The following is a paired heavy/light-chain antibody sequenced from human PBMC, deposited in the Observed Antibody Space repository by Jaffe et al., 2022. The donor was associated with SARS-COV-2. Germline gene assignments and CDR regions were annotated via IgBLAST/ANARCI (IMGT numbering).Light chain of an antibody. V-gene: IGKV1-16*02. CDR1: QGIDSY. CDR3: QQYNSYPWT. Sequence: DIQMTQSPSSLSASVGDRVTITCRASQGIDSYLAWFQQKPGEAPKSLIFAASSLQSGVPSKFSGSGSGTDFTLTISSLQPEDFATYYCQQYNSYPWTFGQGTKVEIK. CDR2: AAS. J-gene: IGKJ1*01.
Heavy chain of an antibody. CDR1: GFTFSSYW. CDR3: ARGAHSSGWQGPY. CDR2: INDHGSTT. D-gene: IGHD6-19*01. V-gene: IGHV3-74*01. Sequence: EVQLVESGGTLVQPGGSLRLSCTVSGFTFSSYWMHWVRQAPGKGLVWVSRINDHGSTTNYADSVKGRFTISRDNAKNTLYLLMYSLRVEDTAVYYCARGAHSSGWQGPYWGQGTLVTVSS. J-gene: IGHJ4*02.